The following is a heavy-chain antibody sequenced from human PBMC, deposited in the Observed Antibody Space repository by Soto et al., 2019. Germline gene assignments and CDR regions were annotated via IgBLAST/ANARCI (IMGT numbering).Heavy chain of an antibody. CDR3: VRVVAIPGYPDH. J-gene: IGHJ4*02. CDR2: IVPIVGTT. Sequence: QVQMVRSGAEVRQPASSVKVSCKTSGGTFSSYAISWVRQAPGQGLEWMGGIVPIVGTTTYAQKFQGRVTITADEGTSTAYMQLSRLRSDDTAVYYCVRVVAIPGYPDHWGQGTLVTVSS. V-gene: IGHV1-69*12. D-gene: IGHD5-12*01. CDR1: GGTFSSYA.